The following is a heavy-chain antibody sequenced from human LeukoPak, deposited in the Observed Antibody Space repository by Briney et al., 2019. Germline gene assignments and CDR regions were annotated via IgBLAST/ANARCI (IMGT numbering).Heavy chain of an antibody. J-gene: IGHJ4*02. Sequence: ASVKVSCKASGYTFTSYYMHWVRQAPGQGLEWMGIINPSGGSTSYAQKFQGRVTMTRDTSTSTVYMELSRLRSDDTAVYYCAREKICSSTSCSEHFDYWGQGTLVTVSS. V-gene: IGHV1-46*01. CDR2: INPSGGST. CDR1: GYTFTSYY. D-gene: IGHD2-2*01. CDR3: AREKICSSTSCSEHFDY.